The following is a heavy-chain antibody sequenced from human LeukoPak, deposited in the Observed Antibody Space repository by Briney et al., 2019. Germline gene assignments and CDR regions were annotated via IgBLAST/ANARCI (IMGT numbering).Heavy chain of an antibody. CDR1: GYSISSGYY. CDR2: IYHSGST. J-gene: IGHJ4*02. CDR3: ARDGPDIVVVPAAILPLDY. Sequence: SETLSLTCTVSGYSISSGYYWGWIRQPPGKGLGWIGSIYHSGSTFYNPSLKSRVTISVDTSKNQFSLELSSVTAADTAVYYCARDGPDIVVVPAAILPLDYWGQGTLVTVSS. V-gene: IGHV4-38-2*02. D-gene: IGHD2-2*02.